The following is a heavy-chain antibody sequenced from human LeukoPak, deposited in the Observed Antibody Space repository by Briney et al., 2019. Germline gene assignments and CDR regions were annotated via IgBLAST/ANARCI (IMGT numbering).Heavy chain of an antibody. CDR3: ARGPKDGYNFGDYFDY. CDR1: GFTFSDYY. CDR2: ISSSGSTI. V-gene: IGHV3-11*01. D-gene: IGHD5-24*01. J-gene: IGHJ4*02. Sequence: GGSLRLSCAASGFTFSDYYMSWIRQAPGKGLEWVSYISSSGSTIYYADSVKGRFTISRDNAKNSLYLQMNSLRAEDTAVYYCARGPKDGYNFGDYFDYWGQGTLVTVSS.